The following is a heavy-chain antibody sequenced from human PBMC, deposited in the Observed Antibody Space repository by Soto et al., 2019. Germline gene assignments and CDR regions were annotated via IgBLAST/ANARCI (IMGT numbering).Heavy chain of an antibody. Sequence: EVQLVESGGGLVQPGESLRLSCAASGFTFSNYWMHWVRQAPGMGLVWVSRISPDGSDTVYADFVRGRFTISRDNAKNTLSLQMNSLRAEDTALYCCVRGSSSWNGIDYWGQGALVTVSS. V-gene: IGHV3-74*01. CDR2: ISPDGSDT. CDR3: VRGSSSWNGIDY. CDR1: GFTFSNYW. J-gene: IGHJ4*02. D-gene: IGHD6-13*01.